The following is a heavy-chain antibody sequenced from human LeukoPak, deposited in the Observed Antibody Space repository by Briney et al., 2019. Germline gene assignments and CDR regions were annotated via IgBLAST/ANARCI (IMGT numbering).Heavy chain of an antibody. CDR3: ARFLEWLSYFDY. Sequence: ASVKVSCKASGYTFTSYGISWVRQAPGQGLEWMGWISAYNGSTNYAQKLQGRVTMTTDTSTSTAYMELGSLRSDDTAVYYCARFLEWLSYFDYWGQGTLVTVSS. CDR1: GYTFTSYG. CDR2: ISAYNGST. V-gene: IGHV1-18*01. J-gene: IGHJ4*02. D-gene: IGHD3-3*01.